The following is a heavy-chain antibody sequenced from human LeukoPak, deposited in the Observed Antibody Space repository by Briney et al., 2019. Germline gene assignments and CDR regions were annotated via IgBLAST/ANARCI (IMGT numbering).Heavy chain of an antibody. CDR2: ISAYNGNT. J-gene: IGHJ4*02. D-gene: IGHD6-19*01. V-gene: IGHV1-18*01. CDR1: GYTFTSYG. Sequence: ASVKVSCKASGYTFTSYGISWVRQAPGQGLEWMGWISAYNGNTNYAQKLQGRVTMTTDTSTSTAYMELRSLRSGDTAVYYCARVGYSSGWYIYYFDYWGQGTLVTVSS. CDR3: ARVGYSSGWYIYYFDY.